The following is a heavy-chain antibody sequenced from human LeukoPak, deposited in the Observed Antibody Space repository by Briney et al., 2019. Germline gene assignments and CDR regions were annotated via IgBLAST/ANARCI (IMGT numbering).Heavy chain of an antibody. CDR3: ARRLNGIYLDY. D-gene: IGHD2-8*01. J-gene: IGHJ4*02. V-gene: IGHV1-2*06. CDR2: INPNSGGK. Sequence: ASVKVSCKASGYTFTGYYMHWVRQAPGQGLECMRRINPNSGGKKYAQRFQGRGTMPRDTPLSTVYMELSRLRSDDPAVYYCARRLNGIYLDYWGQGTLVTVSS. CDR1: GYTFTGYY.